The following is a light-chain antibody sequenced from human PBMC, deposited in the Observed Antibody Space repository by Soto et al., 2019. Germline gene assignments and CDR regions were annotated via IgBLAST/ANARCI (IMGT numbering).Light chain of an antibody. Sequence: EIVLTQSPGTLSLSPGERATLSCRASQSVSSSYLAWYQQKPGQAPRLLIYGASSRATGIPDRFSGSGSGTDFTITIIRLEPEDFAVYYCQQYGSSPYTFGQGTKLEIK. CDR3: QQYGSSPYT. CDR1: QSVSSSY. V-gene: IGKV3-20*01. CDR2: GAS. J-gene: IGKJ2*01.